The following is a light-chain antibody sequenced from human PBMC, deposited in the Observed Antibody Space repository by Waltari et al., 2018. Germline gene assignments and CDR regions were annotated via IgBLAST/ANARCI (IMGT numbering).Light chain of an antibody. Sequence: SHDLTQPPSVSVSPGQTARISCSGETLAKNYVSWYQKRPGQAPVMLIYKDSVRPSEIPERFSASSSGTTATLTITGVQAEDEADYYCQSTDSSDSLFLFGGGTKLTFV. CDR3: QSTDSSDSLFL. J-gene: IGLJ2*01. CDR2: KDS. V-gene: IGLV3-25*03. CDR1: TLAKNY.